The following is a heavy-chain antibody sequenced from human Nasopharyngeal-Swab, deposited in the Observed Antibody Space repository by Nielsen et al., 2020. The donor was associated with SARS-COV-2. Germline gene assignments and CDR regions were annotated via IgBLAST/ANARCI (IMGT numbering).Heavy chain of an antibody. Sequence: VRQAPGKGLEWVSYISSSSSTIHYADSVKGRFTISRDNAKNSLYLQMNSLRDEDTAVYYCARDQLTYDFWRGINWFDPWGQGTLVTVSS. CDR2: ISSSSSTI. CDR3: ARDQLTYDFWRGINWFDP. J-gene: IGHJ5*02. V-gene: IGHV3-48*02. D-gene: IGHD3-3*01.